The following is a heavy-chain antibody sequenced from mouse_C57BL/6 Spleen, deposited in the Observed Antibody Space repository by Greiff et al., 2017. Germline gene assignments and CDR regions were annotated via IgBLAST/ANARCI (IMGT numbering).Heavy chain of an antibody. CDR1: GYAFTNYL. V-gene: IGHV1-54*01. J-gene: IGHJ2*01. CDR3: APPSWGY. D-gene: IGHD4-1*01. Sequence: QVQLKESGAELVRPGTSVKVSCKASGYAFTNYLIEWVKQRPGQGLEWIGVINPGSGGTNYNEKFKGKATLTADKSSSTAYMELRSLTSEDSAVYYCAPPSWGYWGQGTTLTVSS. CDR2: INPGSGGT.